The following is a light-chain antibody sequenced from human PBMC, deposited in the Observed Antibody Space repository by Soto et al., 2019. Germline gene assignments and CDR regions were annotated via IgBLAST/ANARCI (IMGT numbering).Light chain of an antibody. CDR1: QSVSSN. J-gene: IGKJ1*01. CDR2: GAS. CDR3: QQDNNWPPDRT. V-gene: IGKV3-15*01. Sequence: EIVMTQSPATLSVSPGERATLSCRASQSVSSNLAWYQQKPGQAPRLLIYGASTRATGIPARFSGSGSGTEYKLTISSLQSEDFAIYFCQQDNNWPPDRTFGQGTKVEIK.